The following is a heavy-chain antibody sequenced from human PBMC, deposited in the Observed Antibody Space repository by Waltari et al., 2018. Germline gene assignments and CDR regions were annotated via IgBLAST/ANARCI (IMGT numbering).Heavy chain of an antibody. Sequence: QVQLQQWGAGLLKPSETLSLTCAVYGGSFSGYYWSWIRQPPGKGLEWIGEINHSGSTNYNPSLKSRVTISVDTSKNQCSLKLSSVTAADTAVYYCARGGRTRLVTPSIDYWGQGTLVTVSS. CDR3: ARGGRTRLVTPSIDY. J-gene: IGHJ4*02. V-gene: IGHV4-34*01. D-gene: IGHD3-9*01. CDR1: GGSFSGYY. CDR2: INHSGST.